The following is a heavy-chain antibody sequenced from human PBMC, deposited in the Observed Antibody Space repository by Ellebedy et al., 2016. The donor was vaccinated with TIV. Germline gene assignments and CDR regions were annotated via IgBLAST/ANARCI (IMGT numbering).Heavy chain of an antibody. CDR1: GYTFTGYY. V-gene: IGHV1-2*02. CDR2: INPNSGGT. CDR3: ARVSFDSSGYIHGDYFDY. D-gene: IGHD3-22*01. Sequence: ASVKVSCKASGYTFTGYYMHWVRQAPGQGLEWMGWINPNSGGTNYAQKFQGRVTMTRDTSISTAYMELSRLRSDDTAVYYCARVSFDSSGYIHGDYFDYWGQGTLVTVSS. J-gene: IGHJ4*02.